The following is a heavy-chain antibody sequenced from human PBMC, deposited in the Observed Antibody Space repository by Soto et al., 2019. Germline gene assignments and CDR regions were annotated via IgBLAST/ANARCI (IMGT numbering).Heavy chain of an antibody. CDR2: ISYDGSDK. CDR3: VGGNTLGFDY. CDR1: GFTFSIYA. Sequence: QVQLVESGGGVVQPGRSLRLSCTASGFTFSIYAMHWVRQAPGKGLEWVAVISYDGSDKFYADSVTGRFTISRDNSKNTLFLQMNSLRADDTAVYYCVGGNTLGFDYWGQGTLVTVSS. V-gene: IGHV3-30-3*01. D-gene: IGHD1-26*01. J-gene: IGHJ4*02.